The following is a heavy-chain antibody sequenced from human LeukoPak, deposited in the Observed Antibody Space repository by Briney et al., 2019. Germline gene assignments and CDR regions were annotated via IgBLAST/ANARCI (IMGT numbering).Heavy chain of an antibody. CDR3: GRDQGYSGYDSPDY. D-gene: IGHD5-12*01. CDR1: GYTFTNYY. CDR2: INPSGGST. V-gene: IGHV1-46*01. Sequence: ASVKVSCKASGYTFTNYYMHWVRQAPGQGLEWMGIINPSGGSTNYAQKFQGRVTMTRDTSTSTAYMELSSLRSEDTAVYYCGRDQGYSGYDSPDYWGQGTLVTVFS. J-gene: IGHJ4*02.